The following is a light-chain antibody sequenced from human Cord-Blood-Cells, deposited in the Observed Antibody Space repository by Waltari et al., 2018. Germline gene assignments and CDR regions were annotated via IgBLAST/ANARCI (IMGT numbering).Light chain of an antibody. Sequence: DIQMTQSPSSLSASVGDRVTITCRASQGISNYLAWYQQKPGKVPKLLIYAPSTLQSGVASRFSGSGSGTDFTLTISSLQPEDVATYYSQKYNSAPPVTFGPGTKVDIK. CDR2: APS. CDR1: QGISNY. V-gene: IGKV1-27*01. CDR3: QKYNSAPPVT. J-gene: IGKJ3*01.